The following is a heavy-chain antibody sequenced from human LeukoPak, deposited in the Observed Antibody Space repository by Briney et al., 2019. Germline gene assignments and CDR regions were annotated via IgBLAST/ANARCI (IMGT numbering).Heavy chain of an antibody. CDR1: GFTFSSYS. CDR2: ISSASTYI. V-gene: IGHV3-21*01. J-gene: IGHJ4*02. Sequence: KTGGSLRLSCAASGFTFSSYSMNWVRQAPGEGLEWVSSISSASTYIYYADSVKGRFTISRDNAKNSLYLQMNSLRAEDTAMYYCARLVWDTTMADGDIDSWGQGTLLIVSS. CDR3: ARLVWDTTMADGDIDS. D-gene: IGHD5-18*01.